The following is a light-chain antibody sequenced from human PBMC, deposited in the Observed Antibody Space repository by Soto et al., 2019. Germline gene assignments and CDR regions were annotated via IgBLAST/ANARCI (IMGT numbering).Light chain of an antibody. J-gene: IGLJ3*02. CDR1: SSDVGNYNL. V-gene: IGLV2-23*01. CDR3: CSYAGSRSWV. CDR2: EGT. Sequence: QSALTQPASVSGSPGQSITISCTGTSSDVGNYNLVSWYQQHPGKAPKLMIYEGTKRPSGVSNRFSGSKSGNTASLTISGLQAEDEADYYCCSYAGSRSWVFGGGTKLTV.